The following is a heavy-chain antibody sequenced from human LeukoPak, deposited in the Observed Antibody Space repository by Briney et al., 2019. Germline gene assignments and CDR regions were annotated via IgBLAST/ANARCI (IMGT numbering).Heavy chain of an antibody. CDR2: INPNSGGT. V-gene: IGHV1-2*02. CDR1: GYTFTGYY. Sequence: ASVKVSCKASGYTFTGYYMHWVRQAPGQGLEWMGWINPNSGGTNYAQKFQGRVTMTRDTSISTAYMELSRLRSDDTAVYYCARGYPYCGGDCYLLGYWGQGTLVTVSS. J-gene: IGHJ4*02. D-gene: IGHD2-21*02. CDR3: ARGYPYCGGDCYLLGY.